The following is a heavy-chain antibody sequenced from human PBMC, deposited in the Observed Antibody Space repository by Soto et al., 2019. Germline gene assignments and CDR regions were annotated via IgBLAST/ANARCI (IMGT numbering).Heavy chain of an antibody. CDR3: TTDSMVRGNFDY. J-gene: IGHJ4*02. V-gene: IGHV3-15*07. Sequence: SVSNAWMNWVRQAPGKGLEWVGRIKSKTDGGTTDYAAPVKGRFTISRDDSKNTLYLQMNSLKTEDTAVYYCTTDSMVRGNFDYWCQGTLVTVSS. D-gene: IGHD3-10*01. CDR1: SVSNAW. CDR2: IKSKTDGGTT.